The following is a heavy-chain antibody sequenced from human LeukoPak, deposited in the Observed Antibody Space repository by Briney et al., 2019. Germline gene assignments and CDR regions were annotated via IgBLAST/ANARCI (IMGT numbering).Heavy chain of an antibody. CDR3: AVATIKDYFDY. CDR2: ISSSGGTI. J-gene: IGHJ4*02. CDR1: GFTFSSYE. D-gene: IGHD5-24*01. Sequence: GGSLRLSCAASGFTFSSYEMNWVRQAPGKGLEWVSYISSSGGTIYYADSVKGRFTISRDNAENSLYLQMNSLRAEDTAVYYCAVATIKDYFDYWGQGTLVTVSS. V-gene: IGHV3-48*03.